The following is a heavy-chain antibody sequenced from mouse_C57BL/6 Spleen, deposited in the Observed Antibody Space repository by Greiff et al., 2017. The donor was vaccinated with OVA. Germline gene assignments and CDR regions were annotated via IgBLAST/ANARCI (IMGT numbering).Heavy chain of an antibody. CDR3: TDPLGLGY. D-gene: IGHD4-1*01. J-gene: IGHJ2*01. Sequence: EVKLEESGGGLVQPGGSMKLSCVASGFTFSNYWMNWVRQSPEKGLEWVAQIRLKSDNYATHYAESVKGRFTISRDDSKSSVYLQMNNLRAEDTGIYYCTDPLGLGYWGQGTTLTVSS. CDR2: IRLKSDNYAT. V-gene: IGHV6-3*01. CDR1: GFTFSNYW.